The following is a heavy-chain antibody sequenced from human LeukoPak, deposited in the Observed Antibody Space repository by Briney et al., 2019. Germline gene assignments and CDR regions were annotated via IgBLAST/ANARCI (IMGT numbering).Heavy chain of an antibody. V-gene: IGHV4-34*01. CDR3: ARKNITVIKGTLFDY. CDR2: INHSGST. D-gene: IGHD3-22*01. CDR1: GGAFSGYY. Sequence: SETLSLTCAVYGGAFSGYYWSWIRQPPGKGLEWIGEINHSGSTDYNPSLKSRATMSVDTSKNQFSLRLSSVTAADTAVYYCARKNITVIKGTLFDYWGQGILVTVSS. J-gene: IGHJ4*02.